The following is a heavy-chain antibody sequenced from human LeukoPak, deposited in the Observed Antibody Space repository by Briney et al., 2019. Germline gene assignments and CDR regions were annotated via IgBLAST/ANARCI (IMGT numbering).Heavy chain of an antibody. D-gene: IGHD3-22*01. CDR1: GFTFDDYG. Sequence: GGSLRLSCAASGFTFDDYGMSWVRQAPGKGLEWVSGINWNGGSTGYADSVKGRFTISRDNAKNSLYLQMNSLRAEDTALYYCARVRGHSSGYYFGPFDIWGQGTMVTVSS. V-gene: IGHV3-20*04. CDR3: ARVRGHSSGYYFGPFDI. J-gene: IGHJ3*02. CDR2: INWNGGST.